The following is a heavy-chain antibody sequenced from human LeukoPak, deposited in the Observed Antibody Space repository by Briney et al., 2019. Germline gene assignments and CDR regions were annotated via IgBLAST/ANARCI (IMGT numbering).Heavy chain of an antibody. CDR1: GFTFTSPA. CDR3: AADRRYDSSGYYIFDY. D-gene: IGHD3-22*01. CDR2: IVVGSGNT. J-gene: IGHJ4*02. Sequence: GASVKVSCKASGFTFTSPAVQWVRQARGQRLEWIGWIVVGSGNTNYAQKFQERVTITRDMSTSTAYMELSSLRSEDTAVYYCAADRRYDSSGYYIFDYWGQGTLVTVSS. V-gene: IGHV1-58*01.